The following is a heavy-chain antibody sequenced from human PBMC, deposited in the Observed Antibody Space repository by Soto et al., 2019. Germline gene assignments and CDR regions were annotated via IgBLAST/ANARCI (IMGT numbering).Heavy chain of an antibody. CDR1: GFTSSSHD. J-gene: IGHJ6*02. CDR2: IDSAGDA. D-gene: IGHD6-6*01. CDR3: AKDLVAWSNYYYYGMDV. Sequence: GGSLRLSCAASGFTSSSHDMHWVRQVTGKGLEWASGIDSAGDAKYADSVKGRFTISRDNSKNTLYLQMNSLRAEDTAVYYCAKDLVAWSNYYYYGMDVWGQGTTVTVSS. V-gene: IGHV3-13*01.